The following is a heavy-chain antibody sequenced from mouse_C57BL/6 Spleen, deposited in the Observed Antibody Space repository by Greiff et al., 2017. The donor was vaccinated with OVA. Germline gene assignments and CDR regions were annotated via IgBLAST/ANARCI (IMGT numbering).Heavy chain of an antibody. CDR3: AKSDGYPGAY. Sequence: QVQLKQPGAELVKPGASVKLSCKASGYTFTSYWMQWVKQRPGQGLEWIGEIDPSDSYTNYNQKFKGKATLTVDTSSSTAYMQLSSLTSEDSAVYYCAKSDGYPGAYWGQGTLVTVSA. CDR2: IDPSDSYT. V-gene: IGHV1-50*01. CDR1: GYTFTSYW. J-gene: IGHJ3*01. D-gene: IGHD2-3*01.